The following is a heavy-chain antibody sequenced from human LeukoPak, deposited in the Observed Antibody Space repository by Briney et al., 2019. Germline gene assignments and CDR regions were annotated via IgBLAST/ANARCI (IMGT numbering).Heavy chain of an antibody. V-gene: IGHV4-59*01. CDR2: IYYSGTT. Sequence: GSLRLSCAASRFTFSNDWMSWVRQPPGKGLEWVGYIYYSGTTSYNPSLRSRVTMSVDTSKHQFTLRLNSVTAADTAVYYCARMGAIAGASANPDHWGQGTLVTVSS. D-gene: IGHD4/OR15-4a*01. CDR1: RFTFSNDW. CDR3: ARMGAIAGASANPDH. J-gene: IGHJ4*02.